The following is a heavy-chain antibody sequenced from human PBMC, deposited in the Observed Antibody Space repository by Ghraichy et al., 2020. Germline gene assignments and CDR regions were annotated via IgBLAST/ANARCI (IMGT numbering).Heavy chain of an antibody. CDR3: STDLKASNDN. V-gene: IGHV3-15*01. CDR1: GFTFSRVW. J-gene: IGHJ4*02. D-gene: IGHD3-9*01. Sequence: GGSLRLSCAASGFTFSRVWMNWVRQAPGKGLEWVGRIKSNSNGGTADYAAPVKGRFTISRDDSKNTLYLQMNSLKTEDTAVYYCSTDLKASNDNWGPGTLVTVPS. CDR2: IKSNSNGGTA.